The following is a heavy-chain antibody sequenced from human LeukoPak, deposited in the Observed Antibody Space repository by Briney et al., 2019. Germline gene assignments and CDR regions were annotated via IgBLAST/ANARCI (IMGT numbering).Heavy chain of an antibody. CDR3: ARVGARGIDY. Sequence: PSETLSLTCTVSGGSISSYYWSWIRQPPGKGLEWIEYIYYSGSTNYNPSLKSRVTISVDTSKNQFSLKLSSVTAADTAVYYCARVGARGIDYWGQGTLVTVSS. J-gene: IGHJ4*02. V-gene: IGHV4-59*01. CDR2: IYYSGST. CDR1: GGSISSYY. D-gene: IGHD3-16*01.